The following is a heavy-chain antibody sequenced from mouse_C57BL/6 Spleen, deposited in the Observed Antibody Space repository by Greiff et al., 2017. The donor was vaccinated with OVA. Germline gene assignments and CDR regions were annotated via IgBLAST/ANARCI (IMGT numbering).Heavy chain of an antibody. CDR3: ARFPTFYGSSSDPMDY. CDR2: INPNNGGT. V-gene: IGHV1-26*01. D-gene: IGHD1-1*01. J-gene: IGHJ4*01. Sequence: VQLQQSGPELVKPGASVKISCKASGYTFTDYYMNWVKQSHGKSLEWIGDINPNNGGTSYNQKFKGKATLTVDKSSSTAYMELRSLTSEDSAVYYCARFPTFYGSSSDPMDYWGQGTSVTVSS. CDR1: GYTFTDYY.